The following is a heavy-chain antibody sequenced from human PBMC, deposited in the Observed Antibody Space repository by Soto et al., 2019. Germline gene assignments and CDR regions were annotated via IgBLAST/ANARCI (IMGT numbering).Heavy chain of an antibody. CDR3: ARAPPVYYYGMDV. J-gene: IGHJ6*02. Sequence: SETLSLTCTVSGGSISSGCYYWSWIRQHPGKGLEWIGYIYYSGSTYYNPSLKSRVTISVDTSKNQFPLKLSSVTAADTAVYYCARAPPVYYYGMDVWGQGTTVTVSS. CDR1: GGSISSGCYY. V-gene: IGHV4-31*03. CDR2: IYYSGST.